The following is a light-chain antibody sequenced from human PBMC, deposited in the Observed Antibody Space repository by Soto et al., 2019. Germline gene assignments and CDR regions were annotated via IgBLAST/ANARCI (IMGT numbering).Light chain of an antibody. CDR3: SSYTSSTIYV. CDR1: SSDVGGYDY. J-gene: IGLJ1*01. CDR2: EVS. Sequence: QSALTQPASVSGSPGQSITISCTGTSSDVGGYDYVSWYQQHPGKAPKLMIYEVSNRPSGVSNRFSGSKFGNTASLTISGLQAEDEADYYCSSYTSSTIYVFGTGT. V-gene: IGLV2-14*01.